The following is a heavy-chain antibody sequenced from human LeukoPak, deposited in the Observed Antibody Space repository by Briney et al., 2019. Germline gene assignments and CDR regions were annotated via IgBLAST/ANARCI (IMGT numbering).Heavy chain of an antibody. J-gene: IGHJ4*02. CDR1: GGTFSSYA. CDR3: ARGGRGIVVVPAANQGDYFDY. D-gene: IGHD2-2*01. CDR2: IIPIFGTA. Sequence: SVKVSCKASGGTFSSYAISWVRQAPGQGLEWMGGIIPIFGTANYAQKFQGRVMITADESTSTAYMELSSLRSEDTAVYYCARGGRGIVVVPAANQGDYFDYWGQGTLVTVSS. V-gene: IGHV1-69*13.